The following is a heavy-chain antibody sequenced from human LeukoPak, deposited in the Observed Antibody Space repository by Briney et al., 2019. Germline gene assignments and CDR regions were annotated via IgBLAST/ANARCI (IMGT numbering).Heavy chain of an antibody. Sequence: SETLSLTCTVSGGSISSYYWSWIRQPPGKGLEWIGYIYYSGSTNYNPSLKSRVTISVDTSKNQFSLKLSSVTAADTAVYYCARALSSGWYNDYWGQGTLVTVSS. CDR2: IYYSGST. V-gene: IGHV4-59*01. CDR3: ARALSSGWYNDY. CDR1: GGSISSYY. D-gene: IGHD6-19*01. J-gene: IGHJ4*02.